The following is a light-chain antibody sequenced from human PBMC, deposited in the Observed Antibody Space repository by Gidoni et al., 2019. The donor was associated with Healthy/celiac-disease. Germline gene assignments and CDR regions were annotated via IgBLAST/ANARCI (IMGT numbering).Light chain of an antibody. CDR2: AAS. V-gene: IGKV1-9*01. J-gene: IGKJ3*01. Sequence: IPLTQSPSFLSASVGDRVTITCRASQGIRSYLAWYQQKPGKAPKLLIYAASTLQGGVPSRFSGSGSGTEFTLTISSLQPEDFATYSCQQLSSSPLTFXPXTKVXIK. CDR3: QQLSSSPLT. CDR1: QGIRSY.